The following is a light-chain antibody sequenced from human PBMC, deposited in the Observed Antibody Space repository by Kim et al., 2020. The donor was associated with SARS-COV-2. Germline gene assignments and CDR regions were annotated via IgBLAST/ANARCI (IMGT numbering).Light chain of an antibody. CDR1: SSDVGSSNL. CDR2: DVS. V-gene: IGLV2-23*02. Sequence: IFCCGTSSDVGSSNLYSWYQQQQGDAANIMIYDVSNRSSGVSTSCFGCKSGNTASLTIFGLQAEDDADYYCCSYAGSSTSYVFGTGTKVTVL. CDR3: CSYAGSSTSYV. J-gene: IGLJ1*01.